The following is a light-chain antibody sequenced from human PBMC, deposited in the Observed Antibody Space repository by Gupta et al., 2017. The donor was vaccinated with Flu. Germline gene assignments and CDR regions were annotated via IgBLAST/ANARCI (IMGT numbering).Light chain of an antibody. V-gene: IGKV2-30*01. CDR2: KVS. CDR1: RFLLYDDGFTY. J-gene: IGKJ5*01. CDR3: MQGSYWPIT. Sequence: VVLTQSPLSLPVTLGQPASISCRSSRFLLYDDGFTYLNWFQQRPGQAPRRLIYKVSTRDSGVPDRFSGSGSGTNFTLKISRVESEDVGVYYCMQGSYWPITFGQGTRL.